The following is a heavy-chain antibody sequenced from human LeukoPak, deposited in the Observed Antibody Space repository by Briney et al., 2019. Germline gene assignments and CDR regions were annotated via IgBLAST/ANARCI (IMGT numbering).Heavy chain of an antibody. D-gene: IGHD4-17*01. CDR1: GFTVSSNY. CDR3: AKDGSVSLDYYYYYMDV. V-gene: IGHV3-53*01. Sequence: HPGGSLRLSCAASGFTVSSNYMSWVRQAPGKGLEWVSVIYSGGSTYYADSVKGRFTISRDNSKNTLYLQMNSLRAEDTAVYYCAKDGSVSLDYYYYYMDVWGKGTTVTVSS. J-gene: IGHJ6*03. CDR2: IYSGGST.